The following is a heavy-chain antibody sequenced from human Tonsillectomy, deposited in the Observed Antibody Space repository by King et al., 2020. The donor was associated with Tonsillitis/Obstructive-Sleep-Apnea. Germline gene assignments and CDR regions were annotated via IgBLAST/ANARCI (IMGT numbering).Heavy chain of an antibody. V-gene: IGHV3-30*04. CDR3: AREAYHYDSSGYSSNPASYFDS. J-gene: IGHJ4*02. D-gene: IGHD3-22*01. Sequence: MQLVQSGGGVVQPGRSLRLSCAASGFTFSNFAMHWVRQPPGKGLEWVTVISYDGTHKYYADSVTGRFTISRDNSRNTLYLQMNSLRAEDTAVYYCAREAYHYDSSGYSSNPASYFDSWGQGTLVTVSS. CDR2: ISYDGTHK. CDR1: GFTFSNFA.